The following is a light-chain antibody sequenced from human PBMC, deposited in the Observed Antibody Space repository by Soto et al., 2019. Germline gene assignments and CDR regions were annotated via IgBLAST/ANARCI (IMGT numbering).Light chain of an antibody. Sequence: LILTQSPGTLSLSPGERATLSCRASESVRNNSLAWYQQHPGQAPRLLIFGASSRPTGIPDRFTGTGSGADFSLTISRLEPDDSAVYFCHHYGYGADTFGQGTKLEIK. CDR3: HHYGYGADT. CDR1: ESVRNNS. V-gene: IGKV3-20*01. J-gene: IGKJ2*01. CDR2: GAS.